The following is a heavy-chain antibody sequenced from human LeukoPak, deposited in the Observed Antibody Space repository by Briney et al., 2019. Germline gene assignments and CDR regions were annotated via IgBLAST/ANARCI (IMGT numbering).Heavy chain of an antibody. Sequence: PGGSLRLSCAASGFTFSNYWMHWVRHAPGKGLVWVSRINSDGGSTSYADSVKGRFTISRDNAKNTLFLQMNSLRAEDTAMYYCARDYGRSRDYGMDVWGQGTTVTVSS. D-gene: IGHD3-10*01. CDR3: ARDYGRSRDYGMDV. V-gene: IGHV3-74*01. CDR1: GFTFSNYW. CDR2: INSDGGST. J-gene: IGHJ6*02.